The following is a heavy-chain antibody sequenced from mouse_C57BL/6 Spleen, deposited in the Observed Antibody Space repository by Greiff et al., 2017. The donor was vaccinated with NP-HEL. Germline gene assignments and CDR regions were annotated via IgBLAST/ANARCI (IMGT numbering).Heavy chain of an antibody. CDR1: GYAFSSYW. V-gene: IGHV1-80*01. J-gene: IGHJ1*03. D-gene: IGHD1-1*01. Sequence: VKLQESGAELVKPGASVKISCKASGYAFSSYWMNWVKQRPGKGLEWIGQIYPGDGDTNYNGKFKGKATLTADKSSSTAYMQLSSLTSEDSAVYFCARSPYYYGSSYEGWYFDVWGTGTTVTVSS. CDR3: ARSPYYYGSSYEGWYFDV. CDR2: IYPGDGDT.